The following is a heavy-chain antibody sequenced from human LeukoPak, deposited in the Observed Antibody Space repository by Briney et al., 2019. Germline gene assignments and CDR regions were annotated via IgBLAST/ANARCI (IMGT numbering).Heavy chain of an antibody. V-gene: IGHV3-74*01. CDR3: VRDMGYYDKV. Sequence: GGSLRLSCAASGFTFSTSWMHWVRHAPGKGLVWVSHINSDGKSKNYADSVKGRFTISRDNAKNTLYLQMNSLRTEDTAVYYCVRDMGYYDKVWGQGTLVTVSS. CDR2: INSDGKSK. J-gene: IGHJ4*02. D-gene: IGHD3-22*01. CDR1: GFTFSTSW.